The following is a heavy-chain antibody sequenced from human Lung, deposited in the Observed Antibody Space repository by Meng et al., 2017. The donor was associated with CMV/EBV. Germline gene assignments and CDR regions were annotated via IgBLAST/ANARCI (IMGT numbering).Heavy chain of an antibody. Sequence: SXRLXXAASGFNFDDYAMHWVRQGPGKGLEWVSGISWNGNHIGYADSVKGRFTVSRDTAKNSLYLQMNSLRPEDTALYYCVKDVDFYDSSGYSDWGQGTLVTVSS. CDR2: ISWNGNHI. J-gene: IGHJ4*02. V-gene: IGHV3-9*01. CDR3: VKDVDFYDSSGYSD. D-gene: IGHD3-22*01. CDR1: GFNFDDYA.